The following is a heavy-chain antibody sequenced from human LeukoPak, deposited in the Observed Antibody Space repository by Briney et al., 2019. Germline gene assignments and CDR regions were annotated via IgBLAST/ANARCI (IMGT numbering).Heavy chain of an antibody. D-gene: IGHD6-13*01. CDR1: GFTFSTYS. Sequence: QPGGSLRLSCAATGFTFSTYSMNWVRQAPGKGLEWVSYISSTSSPIYYADSVKGRFTISRDNAKNSLYLQVNSLRAEDTAVYYCARDGTYSNTWAYSYPFDYWGQGTLVTVSS. CDR2: ISSTSSPI. J-gene: IGHJ4*02. CDR3: ARDGTYSNTWAYSYPFDY. V-gene: IGHV3-48*01.